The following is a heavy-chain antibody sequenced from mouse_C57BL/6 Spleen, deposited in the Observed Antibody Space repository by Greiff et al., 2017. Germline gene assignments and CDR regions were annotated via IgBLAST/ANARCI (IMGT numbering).Heavy chain of an antibody. D-gene: IGHD1-1*01. V-gene: IGHV1-54*01. CDR2: INPGSGGT. CDR1: GYAFTNYL. CDR3: ARPGSSPYYYAMDY. Sequence: QVQLQQSGAELVRPGTSVKVSCKASGYAFTNYLIEWVKQRPGQGLEWIGVINPGSGGTNYNEKFKGKATLTADNSSSTAYMQLSSLTSEDSAVFFCARPGSSPYYYAMDYWGQGTSVTVSS. J-gene: IGHJ4*01.